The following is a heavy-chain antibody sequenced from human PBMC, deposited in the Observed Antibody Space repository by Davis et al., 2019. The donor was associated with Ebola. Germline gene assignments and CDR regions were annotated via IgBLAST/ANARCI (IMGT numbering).Heavy chain of an antibody. CDR1: VYTLISYR. Sequence: SVPVSRMASVYTLISYRISWVRQAPGQEGEWMGWISSYNGNTNYAQKLQGRVTMTTDTSTSTAYMELRSLRSDDTAVYYCARGGDIVVVVAATSGPNYYYGMDVWGQGTTVTVSS. CDR2: ISSYNGNT. J-gene: IGHJ6*02. D-gene: IGHD2-15*01. V-gene: IGHV1-18*01. CDR3: ARGGDIVVVVAATSGPNYYYGMDV.